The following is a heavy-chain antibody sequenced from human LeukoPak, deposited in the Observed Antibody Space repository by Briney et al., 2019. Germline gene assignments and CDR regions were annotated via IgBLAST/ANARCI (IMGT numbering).Heavy chain of an antibody. D-gene: IGHD3-10*01. Sequence: ASVKVSCKASGYTFTGYYMHWVRQAPGQGLEWMGWINPNSGGTNYAQKFQGRVTMTRDTSISTAYMELSRLRSDDTAVYYCARDAVVREGFDPWGQGTLVTVSS. CDR2: INPNSGGT. CDR3: ARDAVVREGFDP. V-gene: IGHV1-2*02. J-gene: IGHJ5*02. CDR1: GYTFTGYY.